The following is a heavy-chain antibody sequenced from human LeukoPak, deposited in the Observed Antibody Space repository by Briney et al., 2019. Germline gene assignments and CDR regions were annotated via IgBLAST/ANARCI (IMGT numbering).Heavy chain of an antibody. CDR2: INPNSGGT. V-gene: IGHV1-2*06. J-gene: IGHJ4*02. CDR1: GYTFTDYY. D-gene: IGHD3-22*01. Sequence: ASVKVSCKASGYTFTDYYMHWVRQAPGQGLEWMGRINPNSGGTNYAQKFQGRVTMTRDTSISTAYMELSRLRSDDTAVYYCTRYYYDSSGYYPFDYWGQGTLVTVSS. CDR3: TRYYYDSSGYYPFDY.